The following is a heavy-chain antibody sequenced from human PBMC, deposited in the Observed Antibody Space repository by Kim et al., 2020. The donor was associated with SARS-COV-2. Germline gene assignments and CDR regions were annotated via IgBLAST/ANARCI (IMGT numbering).Heavy chain of an antibody. CDR2: ISYDGRKT. Sequence: GGSLRLSCGGSGFTFRSFAIHWVRQAPGKGLEWVATISYDGRKTFYADSVKGQFTISSDNFKSMVYLQMNSLRPEDTAFYYCARSGGWDEYGGDGEWYF. D-gene: IGHD2-21*02. CDR3: ARSGGWDEYGGDGEWYF. J-gene: IGHJ2*01. CDR1: GFTFRSFA. V-gene: IGHV3-30*04.